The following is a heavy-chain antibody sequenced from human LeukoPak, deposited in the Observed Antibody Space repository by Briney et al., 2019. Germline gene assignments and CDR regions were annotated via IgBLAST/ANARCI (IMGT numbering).Heavy chain of an antibody. V-gene: IGHV4-30-4*01. D-gene: IGHD3-10*01. Sequence: PSETLSLTCTVSGGSITSGDYYWSWIRQPPGKGLEWIGYVYYSGITYYSPSLKSRITISEDTSENQFSLSLTSVTAADTAVYYCARGGRYYGYFDYWGQGILVTVSS. CDR3: ARGGRYYGYFDY. CDR2: VYYSGIT. J-gene: IGHJ4*02. CDR1: GGSITSGDYY.